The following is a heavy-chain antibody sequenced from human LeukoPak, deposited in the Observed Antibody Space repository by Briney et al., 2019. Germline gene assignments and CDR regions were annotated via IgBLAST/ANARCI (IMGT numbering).Heavy chain of an antibody. CDR1: GYTFTSYG. V-gene: IGHV1-18*01. Sequence: GASVKVSCKASGYTFTSYGISWVRQAPGQGLEWMGWISAYNGNTNYAQKPQGRVTMTTDTSTSTAYMELRSLRSDDTAVYYCARDYQVEYGDHGRGFDYWGQGTLVTVSS. CDR2: ISAYNGNT. J-gene: IGHJ4*02. D-gene: IGHD4-17*01. CDR3: ARDYQVEYGDHGRGFDY.